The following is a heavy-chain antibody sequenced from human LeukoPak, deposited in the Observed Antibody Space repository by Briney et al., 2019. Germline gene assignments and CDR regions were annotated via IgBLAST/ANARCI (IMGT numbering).Heavy chain of an antibody. CDR2: ISSGSTTI. CDR3: AKICGGDCYAFDY. D-gene: IGHD2-21*02. J-gene: IGHJ4*02. Sequence: GGSLRLSCAASGFTFSMYGMNWVRQAPGKGLEWISYISSGSTTIYYADSVKGRFTISRDNAKNSLYLQMNSLRAEDTAVYYCAKICGGDCYAFDYWGQGTVVTVSS. V-gene: IGHV3-48*01. CDR1: GFTFSMYG.